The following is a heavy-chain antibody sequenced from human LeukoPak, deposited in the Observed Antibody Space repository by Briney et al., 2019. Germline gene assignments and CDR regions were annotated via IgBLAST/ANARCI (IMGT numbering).Heavy chain of an antibody. D-gene: IGHD3-10*01. CDR2: IYSGGST. V-gene: IGHV3-66*01. CDR3: ARDSPLMVRGVIITYYYGMDV. Sequence: PGGSLRLSCAASGFTVSSNYMSWVRQAPGKGLEWVSVIYSGGSTYYADSVKGRFTISRDNSKNTLYLQMNSLRAEDTAVYYCARDSPLMVRGVIITYYYGMDVWGQGTTVTVSS. CDR1: GFTVSSNY. J-gene: IGHJ6*02.